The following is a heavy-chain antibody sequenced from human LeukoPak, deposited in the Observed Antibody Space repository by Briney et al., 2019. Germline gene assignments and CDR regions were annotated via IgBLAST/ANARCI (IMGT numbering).Heavy chain of an antibody. CDR1: GFTFSNYG. CDR3: AKGNSGWYWNNYYYYMGV. V-gene: IGHV3-23*01. CDR2: ISSSGGST. D-gene: IGHD6-19*01. J-gene: IGHJ6*03. Sequence: GGSLRLSCAASGFTFSNYGMSWVRQAPGKGLEWVSTISSSGGSTYYADSVKGRFTISRDNSKNTLYLQMNSLRAEDTAVYYCAKGNSGWYWNNYYYYMGVWGKGTTVTISS.